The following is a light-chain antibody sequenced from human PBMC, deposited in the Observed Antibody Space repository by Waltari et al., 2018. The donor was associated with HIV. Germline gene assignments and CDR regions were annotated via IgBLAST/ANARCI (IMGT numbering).Light chain of an antibody. CDR1: QSISTW. V-gene: IGKV1-5*03. CDR3: QQYLTYPYT. CDR2: KAS. J-gene: IGKJ2*01. Sequence: DIQMTQFPSTLSASVGDRVTITCRASQSISTWVAWYQQKPGKVPKLLIYKASSLESGVPSRFSGSGSRTEFTLTISSLQPDDFATYYCQQYLTYPYTFGQGTKLEIK.